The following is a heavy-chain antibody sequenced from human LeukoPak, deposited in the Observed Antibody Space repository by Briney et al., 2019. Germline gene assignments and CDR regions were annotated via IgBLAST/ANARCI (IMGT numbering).Heavy chain of an antibody. CDR2: INHSGST. CDR1: GGSFSGYY. V-gene: IGHV4-34*01. Sequence: PSETLSLTCAVSGGSFSGYYWSWIRQPPGKGLEWIGEINHSGSTNYNPSLKSRVTISVDTSKNQFSLKLSSVTAADTAVYYCARGLDWYSSSCGYWGQGTLVTVSS. D-gene: IGHD6-13*01. J-gene: IGHJ4*02. CDR3: ARGLDWYSSSCGY.